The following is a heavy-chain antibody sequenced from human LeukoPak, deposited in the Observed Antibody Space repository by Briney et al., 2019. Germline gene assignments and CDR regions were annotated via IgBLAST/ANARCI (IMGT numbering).Heavy chain of an antibody. CDR1: GFSVSDPLSY. CDR3: ARLTKGRYLDYIFAF. CDR2: INYTGRT. J-gene: IGHJ4*02. V-gene: IGHV4-39*01. Sequence: SETLSLTCTVSGFSVSDPLSYWGWVRQPPGKGLEWIAEINYTGRTSYNPSLKSRVTMSVDTSKNQFSLKMTSVTAADTAVYYCARLTKGRYLDYIFAFWGQGILVTVSS. D-gene: IGHD3-9*01.